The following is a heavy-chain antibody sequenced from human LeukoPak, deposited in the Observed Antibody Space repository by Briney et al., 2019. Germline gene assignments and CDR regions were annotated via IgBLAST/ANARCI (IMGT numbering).Heavy chain of an antibody. D-gene: IGHD6-19*01. V-gene: IGHV3-73*01. Sequence: GGSLKLSCAASGFTPSGAAMHWVRQASGKGLEWLGRIRSKADSYTTAYAASVKGRFTVSRDDSKNTAYLQMNSLKTEDTAVYYCRAAVAGDYFDLWGQGTMVTVSS. CDR2: IRSKADSYTT. CDR3: RAAVAGDYFDL. J-gene: IGHJ3*01. CDR1: GFTPSGAA.